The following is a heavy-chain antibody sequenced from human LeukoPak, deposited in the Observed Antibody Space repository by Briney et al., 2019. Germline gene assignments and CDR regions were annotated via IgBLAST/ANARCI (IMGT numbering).Heavy chain of an antibody. V-gene: IGHV4-59*01. J-gene: IGHJ5*02. CDR2: IYYSGST. CDR3: ARSVAPYNWFDP. CDR1: GGSISSYY. Sequence: PSETLSLTCTVSGGSISSYYWSWIRQPPGKGLEWIGYIYYSGSTNYNLSLKSRVTISVDTSKNQFSLKLSSVTAADTAVYYCARSVAPYNWFDPWGQGTLVTVSS.